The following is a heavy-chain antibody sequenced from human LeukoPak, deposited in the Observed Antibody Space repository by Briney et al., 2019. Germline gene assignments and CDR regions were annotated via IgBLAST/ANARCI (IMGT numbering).Heavy chain of an antibody. CDR1: GGSIRSSYYY. V-gene: IGHV4-39*01. Sequence: SETLSLTCTVSGGSIRSSYYYWGWIRQPPGKGLEWIGSIYDSGSTYYNPSLKSRVTISVDTSKNQFSLKLNSVTAADTAVYYCARVRRAIVVVIAYAFDIWGQGTMVTVSS. D-gene: IGHD3-22*01. CDR2: IYDSGST. CDR3: ARVRRAIVVVIAYAFDI. J-gene: IGHJ3*02.